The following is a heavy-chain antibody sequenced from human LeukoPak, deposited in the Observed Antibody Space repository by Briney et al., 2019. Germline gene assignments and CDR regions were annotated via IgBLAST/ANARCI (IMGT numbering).Heavy chain of an antibody. CDR3: ARGQAVAGV. V-gene: IGHV4-59*01. CDR2: IYYSGYT. D-gene: IGHD6-19*01. Sequence: SETLSLTCSVSGGSISSYYWSWIRPPPGKGLEWIGYIYYSGYTNYNPSLKSRVTMSVDTSKNQFSLQLSSVTAADTAVYYCARGQAVAGVWGQGTLVTVSS. CDR1: GGSISSYY. J-gene: IGHJ4*02.